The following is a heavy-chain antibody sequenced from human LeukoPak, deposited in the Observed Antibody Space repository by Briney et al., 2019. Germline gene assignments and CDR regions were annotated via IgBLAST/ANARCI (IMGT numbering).Heavy chain of an antibody. CDR3: ARDNQRALWAFDI. CDR2: IYTSGST. CDR1: GGSISSYY. D-gene: IGHD2-2*01. V-gene: IGHV4-4*07. Sequence: SETLSLTCIVSGGSISSYYWSWIRQPAGKGLEWIGRIYTSGSTNYNPSLKSRVTMSVDTSKNQFSLKLSSVTAADTAVYYCARDNQRALWAFDIWVQGTMVTVSS. J-gene: IGHJ3*02.